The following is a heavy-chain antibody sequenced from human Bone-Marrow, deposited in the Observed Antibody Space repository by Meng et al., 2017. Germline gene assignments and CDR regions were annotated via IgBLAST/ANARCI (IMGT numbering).Heavy chain of an antibody. CDR2: IKRETDGGTA. J-gene: IGHJ4*02. V-gene: IGHV3-15*01. CDR3: VGDFLGN. Sequence: LVESGGCLVKPGGSLRVSCAVSGLTFSNAWMSWFRQAPGKGLEWVGHIKRETDGGTAEYAAPVKGRFSISRDDSKNTLYLQMNSLKTEDTAVYYCVGDFLGNWGQGTLVTVSS. D-gene: IGHD3-16*01. CDR1: GLTFSNAW.